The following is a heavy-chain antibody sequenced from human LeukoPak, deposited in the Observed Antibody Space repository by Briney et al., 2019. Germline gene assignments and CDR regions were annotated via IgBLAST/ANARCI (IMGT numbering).Heavy chain of an antibody. J-gene: IGHJ4*02. CDR3: AKDLLSGSQFTDGD. V-gene: IGHV3-30*18. Sequence: GGSLRLSCVASGFSFNSYEMNWVRQAPGKGLEWVAVISYDGSNKYYADSVKGRFTISRDNSKNTLYQQMNSLGAEDTAVYYCAKDLLSGSQFTDGDWGQGTLVTVSS. CDR1: GFSFNSYE. D-gene: IGHD1-26*01. CDR2: ISYDGSNK.